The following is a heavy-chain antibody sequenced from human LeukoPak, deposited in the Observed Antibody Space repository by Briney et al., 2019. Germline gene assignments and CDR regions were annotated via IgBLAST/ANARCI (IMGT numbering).Heavy chain of an antibody. V-gene: IGHV3-48*04. CDR1: GFTFSSYS. Sequence: GGSLRLSCAASGFTFSSYSMNWVRQAPGKGLEWVSYISSSSSTIYYADSVKGRFTISRDNAKNSLYLQMNSLRAEDTAVYYCARMGGSITIFGIGYWGQGTLVTVSS. J-gene: IGHJ4*02. CDR2: ISSSSSTI. D-gene: IGHD3-3*01. CDR3: ARMGGSITIFGIGY.